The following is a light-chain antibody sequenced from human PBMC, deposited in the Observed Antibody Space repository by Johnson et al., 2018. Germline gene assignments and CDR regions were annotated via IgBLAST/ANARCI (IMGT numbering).Light chain of an antibody. CDR3: GTWDSSLSAGNV. CDR2: ENN. V-gene: IGLV1-51*02. J-gene: IGLJ1*01. CDR1: SSNIGNNY. Sequence: QSVLTQPPSVSAAPGQKVTISCSGSSSNIGNNYVSWYQQLPGTAPKLLIHENNKRPSGIPDRFSGSKSGTSATLGITGLKTGDEADYYCGTWDSSLSAGNVFGTGTKVTVL.